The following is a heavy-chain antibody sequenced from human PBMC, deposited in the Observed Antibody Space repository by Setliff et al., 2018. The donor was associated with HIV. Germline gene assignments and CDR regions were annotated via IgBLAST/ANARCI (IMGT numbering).Heavy chain of an antibody. V-gene: IGHV4-31*03. D-gene: IGHD3-3*01. CDR3: ARAPITIFGVIIIPVYFDY. Sequence: PSETLSLTCSVSDDSISSGVYYWSWVRQFPGKGLEWIGYVHQNGNINYNPSLNSRLAMSLDTFKSQFSLKLTSVTAADTAVYYCARAPITIFGVIIIPVYFDYWGQGTLVTVSS. CDR1: DDSISSGVYY. CDR2: VHQNGNI. J-gene: IGHJ4*02.